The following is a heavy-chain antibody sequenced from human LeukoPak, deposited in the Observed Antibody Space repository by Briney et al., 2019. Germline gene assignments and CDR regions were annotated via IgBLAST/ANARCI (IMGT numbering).Heavy chain of an antibody. CDR2: INHSGST. CDR3: ARGITGISYYFDY. D-gene: IGHD1-20*01. V-gene: IGHV4-34*01. CDR1: GGSFSGYY. Sequence: PSDTLSLTCAVYGGSFSGYYWSWIRQPPGKGLEWIGEINHSGSTNYNPSLKRRVNISVDTSKNQFSLKLSSVTAADTAVYYCARGITGISYYFDYWGQGSLVTVSS. J-gene: IGHJ4*02.